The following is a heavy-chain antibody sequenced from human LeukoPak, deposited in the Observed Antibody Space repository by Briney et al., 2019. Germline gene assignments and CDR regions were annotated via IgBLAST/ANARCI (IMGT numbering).Heavy chain of an antibody. J-gene: IGHJ5*02. Sequence: AGSLRLSCAASGFTFSSYYMSWVRQAPGKGLEWVSAISGSGGSTYYADSVKGRFTISRDNSKNTLYLQMNSLRAEDTAVYYCAKDQSIAAAGLLNWFDPWGQGTLVTVSS. CDR2: ISGSGGST. CDR1: GFTFSSYY. CDR3: AKDQSIAAAGLLNWFDP. V-gene: IGHV3-23*01. D-gene: IGHD6-13*01.